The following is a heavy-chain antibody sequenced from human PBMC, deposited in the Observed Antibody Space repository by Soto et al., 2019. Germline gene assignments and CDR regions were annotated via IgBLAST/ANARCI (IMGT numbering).Heavy chain of an antibody. Sequence: PSETLSLTCAVYGGSFSGYYWSWIRQPPGKGLEWIGEINHSGSTNYNPSLKSRVTISVDTSKNQFSLRLSSVTAADTAVYYCARSRTGTFRFSPKYARFYIDYWGQGTLVTVSS. CDR3: ARSRTGTFRFSPKYARFYIDY. J-gene: IGHJ4*02. CDR2: INHSGST. D-gene: IGHD6-13*01. V-gene: IGHV4-34*01. CDR1: GGSFSGYY.